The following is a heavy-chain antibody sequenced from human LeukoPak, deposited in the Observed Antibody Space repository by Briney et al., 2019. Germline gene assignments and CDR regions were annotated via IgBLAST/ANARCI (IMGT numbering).Heavy chain of an antibody. J-gene: IGHJ4*02. D-gene: IGHD1-26*01. V-gene: IGHV1-46*03. Sequence: ASVKVSCKASGYTFTSYYMHWVRQAPGQGLEWMGIINPSGGSTSYAQKFQGRVTMTRDMSTSTVYMELSSLRSEDTAVYYCVRYSGSFESNYYFDYWGQGTLVTVSS. CDR3: VRYSGSFESNYYFDY. CDR1: GYTFTSYY. CDR2: INPSGGST.